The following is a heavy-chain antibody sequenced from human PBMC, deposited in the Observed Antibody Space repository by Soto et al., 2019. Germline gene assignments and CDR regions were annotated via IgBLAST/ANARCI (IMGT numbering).Heavy chain of an antibody. Sequence: QVGLQESGPGLVKPSETLSLTCVVSGAAISGYYWSWIRQPPGKGLEWIGFIYYSGSTTNYSPSLKNRVTISVDTSKNIISLRLGSVTAADTAIYYCVRDGRERQFDYWGQGTLVTVSS. V-gene: IGHV4-59*01. CDR2: IYYSGSTT. CDR1: GAAISGYY. CDR3: VRDGRERQFDY. D-gene: IGHD1-26*01. J-gene: IGHJ4*02.